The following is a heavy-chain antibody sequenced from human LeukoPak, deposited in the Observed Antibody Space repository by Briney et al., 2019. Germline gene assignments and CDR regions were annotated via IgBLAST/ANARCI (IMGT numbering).Heavy chain of an antibody. D-gene: IGHD6-19*01. CDR2: ISNSGGST. V-gene: IGHV3-23*01. J-gene: IGHJ6*02. CDR3: AKDSVAGTDKYYYAMDV. CDR1: GFTFRSYA. Sequence: PGGSLRLSCAASGFTFRSYAMSWVRQAPGKGLEWVSVISNSGGSTYYADSVKGRFTISRDNSKNTLYLQMNSLRAEDTAVYYGAKDSVAGTDKYYYAMDVWGQGTTVTVSS.